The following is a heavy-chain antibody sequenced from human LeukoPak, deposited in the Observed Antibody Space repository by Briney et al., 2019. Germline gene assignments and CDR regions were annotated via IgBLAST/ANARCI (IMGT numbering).Heavy chain of an antibody. J-gene: IGHJ4*02. D-gene: IGHD6-13*01. CDR1: GYTLTELS. CDR3: ATRRRDGYSSSWYYFDY. V-gene: IGHV1-24*01. Sequence: ASVKVSCKVSGYTLTELSMHWVRQAPGKGLEWMGGFDPEDGETIYAQKFQGRVTMTEDTSTDTAYMELSSLRSEDTAVYYCATRRRDGYSSSWYYFDYWGQGTLVTDSS. CDR2: FDPEDGET.